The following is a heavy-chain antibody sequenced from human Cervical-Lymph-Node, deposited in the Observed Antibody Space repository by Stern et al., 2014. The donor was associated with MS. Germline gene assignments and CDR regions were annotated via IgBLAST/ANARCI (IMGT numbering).Heavy chain of an antibody. V-gene: IGHV1-69*01. D-gene: IGHD3-22*01. CDR2: VTPVFDSA. J-gene: IGHJ4*02. Sequence: QMKLVQSGAEVKKPGSSVKVSCKTSGDAFSNSVFSWVRQAPGQGLEWMGGVTPVFDSADYAQKFQARVTITADESTTTVYMELSSLRYEDTAVYYCARVNYYDSIPHWGPGTLVTVPS. CDR3: ARVNYYDSIPH. CDR1: GDAFSNSV.